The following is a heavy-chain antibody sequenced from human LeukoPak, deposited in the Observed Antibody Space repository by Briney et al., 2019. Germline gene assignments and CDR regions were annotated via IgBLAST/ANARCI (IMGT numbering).Heavy chain of an antibody. J-gene: IGHJ4*02. V-gene: IGHV4-39*01. D-gene: IGHD2-15*01. CDR1: GGSISSSSEY. CDR3: ATYWSSFDY. Sequence: SETLSLTCTVSGGSISSSSEYWGWIRQPPGKGLEWIGSIYYSGSTYFNPSPKSRLIISMDTSKNQFSLKVNSVTAADTAVYFCATYWSSFDYWGQGSLVTVT. CDR2: IYYSGST.